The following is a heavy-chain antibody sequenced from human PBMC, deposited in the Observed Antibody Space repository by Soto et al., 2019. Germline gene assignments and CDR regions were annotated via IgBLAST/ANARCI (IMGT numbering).Heavy chain of an antibody. D-gene: IGHD3-22*01. CDR3: AREGGYYDSSGYDAFDI. CDR2: IYYSGST. CDR1: GGSISSGGYY. Sequence: PSETLSLTCTVSGGSISSGGYYWSWIRQHPGKGLEWIGYIYYSGSTYYNPSLKSRVTISVDTSKNQFSLKLSSVTAADTAVYYCAREGGYYDSSGYDAFDIWGQGTMVTVS. V-gene: IGHV4-31*03. J-gene: IGHJ3*02.